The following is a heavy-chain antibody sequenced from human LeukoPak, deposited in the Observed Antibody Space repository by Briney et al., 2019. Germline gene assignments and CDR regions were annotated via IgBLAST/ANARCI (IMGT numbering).Heavy chain of an antibody. CDR2: INPSGGST. CDR3: ASVTTLRDYYYYGMDV. Sequence: ASVKVSCKASGYTFTSYYMHWLRQAPGQGLEWMGIINPSGGSTSYAQKFQGRVTMTRDTSTSTVYMELSSLRSEDTAVYYCASVTTLRDYYYYGMDVWGQGTTVTVSS. CDR1: GYTFTSYY. V-gene: IGHV1-46*01. D-gene: IGHD4-11*01. J-gene: IGHJ6*02.